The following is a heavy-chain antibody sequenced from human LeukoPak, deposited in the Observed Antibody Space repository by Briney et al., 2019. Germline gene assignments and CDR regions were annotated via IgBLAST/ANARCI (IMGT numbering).Heavy chain of an antibody. J-gene: IGHJ4*02. CDR2: IYYSGST. D-gene: IGHD6-13*01. CDR3: ARQGIAAAGVIDY. CDR1: GGSISSYY. V-gene: IGHV4-59*08. Sequence: PSETLSLTCTVSGGSISSYYWSRIRQPPGKGLEWIGYIYYSGSTNYNPSLKSRVTISVDTSKNQFSLKLSSVTAADTAVYYCARQGIAAAGVIDYWGQGTLVTVSS.